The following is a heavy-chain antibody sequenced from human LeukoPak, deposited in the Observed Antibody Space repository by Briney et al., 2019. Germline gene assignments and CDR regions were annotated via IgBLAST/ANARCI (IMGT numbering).Heavy chain of an antibody. CDR2: ITYSGST. CDR3: ARQGVGATDC. CDR1: GGSISSSTYY. V-gene: IGHV4-39*01. J-gene: IGHJ4*02. Sequence: SETLSLTCTVSGGSISSSTYYWAWICQSPGKGLEWIGSITYSGSTYYNPSLESRVTISVDTSKNQFSLRLISVTAVDTAVYYRARQGVGATDCWGQGTLVTVSS. D-gene: IGHD1-26*01.